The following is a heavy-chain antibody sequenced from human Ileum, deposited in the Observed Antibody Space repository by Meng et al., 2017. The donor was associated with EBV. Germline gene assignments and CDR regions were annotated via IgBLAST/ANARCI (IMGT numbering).Heavy chain of an antibody. CDR3: ARDPTGGEDHQRV. D-gene: IGHD1-14*01. J-gene: IGHJ4*02. Sequence: QVVPQESGPGLGEPSGTLSLTCAVSGCFISSSKWWSWVRHPPGKRLEWIGKIYHSGITIYNPSLKSRVTMSVDNSKNQFSLKLNSMTAADTAVYYCARDPTGGEDHQRVWGQGTLVTASS. CDR2: IYHSGIT. V-gene: IGHV4-4*02. CDR1: GCFISSSKW.